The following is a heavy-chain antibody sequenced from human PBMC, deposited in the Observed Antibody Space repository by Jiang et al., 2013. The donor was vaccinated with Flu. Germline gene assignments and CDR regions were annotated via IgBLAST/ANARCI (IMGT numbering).Heavy chain of an antibody. Sequence: CKASGYTFTSYGISWVRQAPGQGLEWMGWISAYNGNTNYAQKLQGRVTMTTDTSTSTAYMELRSLRSDDTAVYYCARDHGTPPTAYYGLDVWGQGTTVTVSS. CDR1: GYTFTSYG. D-gene: IGHD1-7*01. V-gene: IGHV1-18*01. J-gene: IGHJ6*02. CDR3: ARDHGTPPTAYYGLDV. CDR2: ISAYNGNT.